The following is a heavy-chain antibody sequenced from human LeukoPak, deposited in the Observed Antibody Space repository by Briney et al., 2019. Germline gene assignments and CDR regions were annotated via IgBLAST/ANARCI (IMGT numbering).Heavy chain of an antibody. D-gene: IGHD4-17*01. Sequence: QPGGSLRLSCAASGFTVSSNYMSWVRQAPGKGLEWVSVIYSDGSGGSTYYADSVKGRFTISRDNSKNTLYLQMNSLRAEDTAVYYCAISSRGIYDYGDYFDYWGQGTLVTVSS. J-gene: IGHJ4*02. V-gene: IGHV3-66*01. CDR3: AISSRGIYDYGDYFDY. CDR2: IYSDGSGGST. CDR1: GFTVSSNY.